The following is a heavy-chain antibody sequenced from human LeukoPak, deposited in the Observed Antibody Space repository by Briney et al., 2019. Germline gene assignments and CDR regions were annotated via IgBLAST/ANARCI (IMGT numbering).Heavy chain of an antibody. CDR1: GYSFTSYW. CDR2: IYPGDSDT. CDR3: ATAHGYNRWYFDH. Sequence: GESLKISCKGSGYSFTSYWIGWVRQMPGKGLEWMGIIYPGDSDTRYSPSFQGQVTISADKSISTVYLQWSSLNASDTAMYYCATAHGYNRWYFDHWGQGTLVTVSS. V-gene: IGHV5-51*01. D-gene: IGHD5-24*01. J-gene: IGHJ4*02.